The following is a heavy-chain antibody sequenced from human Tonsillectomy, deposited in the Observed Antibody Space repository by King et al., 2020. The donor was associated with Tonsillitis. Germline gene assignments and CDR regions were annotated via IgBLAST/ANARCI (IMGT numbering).Heavy chain of an antibody. V-gene: IGHV3-33*01. CDR2: IWYDGSNK. J-gene: IGHJ3*02. Sequence: VQLVESGGGVVQPGRSLRLSCAASGFTFSSYVIHWVRQSPGKGLEWVALIWYDGSNKYYADSVKGRFTISRDNSKNTLDLQMNSLRAEDTAVYYCARDGYDFWSGYHMSRDAFDIWGQGTMVTVSS. CDR3: ARDGYDFWSGYHMSRDAFDI. CDR1: GFTFSSYV. D-gene: IGHD3-3*01.